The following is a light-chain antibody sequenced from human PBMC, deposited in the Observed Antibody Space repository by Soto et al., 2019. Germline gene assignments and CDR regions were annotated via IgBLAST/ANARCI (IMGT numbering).Light chain of an antibody. Sequence: DIQMTQSPSPLSASVGDRVTITCRASQSISYWLAWYQQKPGKAPNLLIYKASSLESGVPSRFSGSGSGTEFTLTISSLQPDDFATYYCHQYNNYWTFGQGTKVEIK. CDR1: QSISYW. CDR3: HQYNNYWT. V-gene: IGKV1-5*03. J-gene: IGKJ1*01. CDR2: KAS.